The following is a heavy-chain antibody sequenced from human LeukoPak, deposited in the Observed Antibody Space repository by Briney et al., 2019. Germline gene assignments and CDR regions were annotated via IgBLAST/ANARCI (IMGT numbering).Heavy chain of an antibody. D-gene: IGHD3-22*01. V-gene: IGHV4-4*08. CDR3: ARELARVVVRENAFDI. Sequence: PSETLSLTCTVSGGSISSYYWNWIRQPPGKGLEWIGRIYTSGSTNYNPSLKSRVTISVDTSKNQFSLKLSSVTAADTAVYYCARELARVVVRENAFDIWGQGTMVTVSS. J-gene: IGHJ3*02. CDR2: IYTSGST. CDR1: GGSISSYY.